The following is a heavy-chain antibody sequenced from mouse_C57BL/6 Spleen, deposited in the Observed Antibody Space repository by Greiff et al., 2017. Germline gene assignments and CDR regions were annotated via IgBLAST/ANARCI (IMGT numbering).Heavy chain of an antibody. Sequence: EVKLMESGGGLVQPGGSLSLSCAASGFTFTDYYMSWVRQPPGKALEWLGFIRNKANGYTTEYSASVKGRFTISRDNSQSILYLQMNALRAEDSATYYCARSLYDYDVEYWGQGTTLTVSS. CDR3: ARSLYDYDVEY. J-gene: IGHJ2*01. V-gene: IGHV7-3*01. D-gene: IGHD2-4*01. CDR2: IRNKANGYTT. CDR1: GFTFTDYY.